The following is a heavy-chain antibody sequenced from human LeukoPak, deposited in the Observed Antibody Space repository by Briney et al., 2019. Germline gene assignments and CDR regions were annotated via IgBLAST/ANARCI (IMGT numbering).Heavy chain of an antibody. CDR2: ISSNGGST. J-gene: IGHJ4*02. CDR1: GFTFSSYA. CDR3: VKGPYYYGSGSYARLVY. Sequence: GGSLRLSCSASGFTFSSYAMHWVRQAPGKGLEYVSAISSNGGSTYYADSVKGRFTISRDNSKNTLYLQMSGLRAEDTAVYYCVKGPYYYGSGSYARLVYWGQGTLVTVSS. D-gene: IGHD3-10*01. V-gene: IGHV3-64D*06.